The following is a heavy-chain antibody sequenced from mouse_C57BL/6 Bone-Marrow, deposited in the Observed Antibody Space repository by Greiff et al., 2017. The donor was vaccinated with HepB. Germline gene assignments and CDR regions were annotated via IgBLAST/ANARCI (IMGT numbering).Heavy chain of an antibody. CDR3: ASGYYGSGYDYAMDY. V-gene: IGHV1-26*01. CDR2: INPNNGGT. D-gene: IGHD1-1*01. Sequence: VQLQQSGPELVKPGASVKISCKASGYTFTDYYMNWVKQSPGKSLEWIGDINPNNGGTSYNQKFKGKATLTVDKSSSTAYMELRSLTSEDSAVYYCASGYYGSGYDYAMDYWGQGTSVTVSS. CDR1: GYTFTDYY. J-gene: IGHJ4*01.